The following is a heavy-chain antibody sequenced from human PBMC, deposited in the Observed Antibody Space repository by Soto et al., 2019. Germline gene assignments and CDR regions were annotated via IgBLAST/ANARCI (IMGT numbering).Heavy chain of an antibody. CDR3: ARDYGSGSHYFDY. CDR2: IYYSGST. CDR1: GGSISSYY. D-gene: IGHD3-10*01. V-gene: IGHV4-59*01. J-gene: IGHJ4*02. Sequence: QVQLQESGPGLVKPSETLSLTCTVSGGSISSYYWSWIRQPPGKGLEWIGHIYYSGSTNYNPSLTRRVTISVDTAKNQFSLKLSSVTAADTAVYYCARDYGSGSHYFDYWGQGTLVTVSS.